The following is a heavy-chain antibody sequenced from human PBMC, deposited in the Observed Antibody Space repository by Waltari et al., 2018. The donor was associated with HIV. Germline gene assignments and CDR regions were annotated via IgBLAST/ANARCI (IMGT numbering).Heavy chain of an antibody. V-gene: IGHV3-49*03. Sequence: EVQLVESGGVLVQPGRSLRLSCASSGFKFGDYAISWYRLAPGKGLEWVGLIRITSYGGATDFAASVRGRLSISRDDSKGIAFLQMDYLQSEDTAVYYCTRHKPPRIGAFDWFDPWGQGTRVTVSS. CDR1: GFKFGDYA. CDR2: IRITSYGGAT. D-gene: IGHD2-15*01. J-gene: IGHJ5*02. CDR3: TRHKPPRIGAFDWFDP.